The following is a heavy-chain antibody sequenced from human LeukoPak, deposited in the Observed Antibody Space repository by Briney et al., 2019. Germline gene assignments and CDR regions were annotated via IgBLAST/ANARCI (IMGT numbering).Heavy chain of an antibody. CDR1: GGSISSYY. CDR3: ARDRAAAELYYYYGMDV. J-gene: IGHJ6*02. Sequence: SETLSLTCTVSGGSISSYYWSWIRQPPGKGLEWIGYIYYSGSTNYNPSLKSRVTISVDTSKNQFSLKLSSVTAADTAVYYCARDRAAAELYYYYGMDVWGQGTTVTVSS. CDR2: IYYSGST. V-gene: IGHV4-59*01. D-gene: IGHD6-13*01.